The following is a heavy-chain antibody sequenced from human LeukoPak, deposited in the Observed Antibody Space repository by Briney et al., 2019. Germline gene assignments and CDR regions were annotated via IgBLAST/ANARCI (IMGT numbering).Heavy chain of an antibody. J-gene: IGHJ4*02. Sequence: SETLSLTCTVSGGSISSYYWSWIRQPAGKGLEWIGRIYTSGSTNYNPSLKSRVTISVDTSKNQFSLKLSSETAADTAVYYCARALPNVVVTAITPSYFDYWGQGTLVTVSS. D-gene: IGHD2-21*02. CDR3: ARALPNVVVTAITPSYFDY. CDR1: GGSISSYY. V-gene: IGHV4-4*07. CDR2: IYTSGST.